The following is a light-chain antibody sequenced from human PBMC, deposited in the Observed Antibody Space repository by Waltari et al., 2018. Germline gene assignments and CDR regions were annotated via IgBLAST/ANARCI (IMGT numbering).Light chain of an antibody. CDR2: DSS. Sequence: DIQLTQSPSSLSASVGDRVTITCRASQSITNNLNWYQQKPGKAPKFLIYDSSSLQTGVPSRFSGSGSGTDFTLTIISLQPEDFATYYYQQSFTLPFTFGPGTKVDVK. CDR3: QQSFTLPFT. J-gene: IGKJ3*01. V-gene: IGKV1-39*01. CDR1: QSITNN.